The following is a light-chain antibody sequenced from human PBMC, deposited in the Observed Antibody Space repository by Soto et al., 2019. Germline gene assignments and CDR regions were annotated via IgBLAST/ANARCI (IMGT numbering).Light chain of an antibody. CDR3: QQYGSTRWT. Sequence: DIVLTQTPGTLSLSPGERATLSCRASQRVGSNYLAWYQQNRDQPPRLLIHGASSRASGIPDRFSGSGSGTDLTLTISRLDREDFAVYYCQQYGSTRWTFGQGTKVDI. J-gene: IGKJ1*01. V-gene: IGKV3-20*01. CDR1: QRVGSNY. CDR2: GAS.